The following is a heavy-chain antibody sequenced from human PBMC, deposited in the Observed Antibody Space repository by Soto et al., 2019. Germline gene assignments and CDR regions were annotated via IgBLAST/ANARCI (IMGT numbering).Heavy chain of an antibody. CDR3: AKVAKSGGSYFDY. Sequence: GGSLRLSCAASGFTFDDYAMHWVRQAPGKGLEWVSGISWNSGSIGYADSVKGRFTISRDNAKNSLYLQMNSLRAEDTALYYCAKVAKSGGSYFDYWGQGTLVTVSS. J-gene: IGHJ4*02. CDR2: ISWNSGSI. D-gene: IGHD2-15*01. CDR1: GFTFDDYA. V-gene: IGHV3-9*01.